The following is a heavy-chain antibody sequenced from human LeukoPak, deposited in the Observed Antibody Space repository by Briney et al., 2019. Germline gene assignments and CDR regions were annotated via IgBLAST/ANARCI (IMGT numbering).Heavy chain of an antibody. V-gene: IGHV5-51*01. D-gene: IGHD1-26*01. CDR3: ARAWEPLAVDAFDI. Sequence: GESLQISWKGSGYSFTSYWIGWVRQMPGKGLEWMGIIYPGDSDTRYSPSFQGQVTISADKSISTAYLQWSSLKASDTAMYYCARAWEPLAVDAFDIWGQGTMVTVSS. CDR1: GYSFTSYW. CDR2: IYPGDSDT. J-gene: IGHJ3*02.